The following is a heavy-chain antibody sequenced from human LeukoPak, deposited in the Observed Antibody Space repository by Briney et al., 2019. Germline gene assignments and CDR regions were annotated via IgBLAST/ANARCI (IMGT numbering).Heavy chain of an antibody. CDR2: IYYSGSN. V-gene: IGHV4-59*01. CDR1: GGSISSYY. Sequence: PSETLSLTCTVSGGSISSYYWSWIRQPPGKGLEWIGYIYYSGSNNYNPSLKSRVTISVDTSKNQFSLKLSSVTAADTAVYYCASLFGGVIDYWGQGTLVTVSS. D-gene: IGHD3-16*01. CDR3: ASLFGGVIDY. J-gene: IGHJ4*02.